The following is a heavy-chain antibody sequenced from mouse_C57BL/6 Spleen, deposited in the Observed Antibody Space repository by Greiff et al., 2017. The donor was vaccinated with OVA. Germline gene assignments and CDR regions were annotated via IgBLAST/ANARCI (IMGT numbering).Heavy chain of an antibody. CDR1: GFTFSDYY. D-gene: IGHD1-1*01. CDR2: INYDGSST. CDR3: AREDYYGSSYGWYFDV. Sequence: EVKLVESEGGLVQPGSSMKLSCTASGFTFSDYYMAWVRQVPEKGLEWVANINYDGSSTYYLDSLKSRFIISRDNAKNILYLQMSSLKSEDTATYYCAREDYYGSSYGWYFDVWGTGTTVTVSS. V-gene: IGHV5-16*01. J-gene: IGHJ1*03.